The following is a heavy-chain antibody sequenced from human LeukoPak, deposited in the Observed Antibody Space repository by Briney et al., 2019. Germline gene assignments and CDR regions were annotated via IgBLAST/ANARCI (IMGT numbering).Heavy chain of an antibody. Sequence: ASVKVSCKASGYTFTGYYMHWVRQAPGQGLEWMGWINPNSGGTNYAQKFQGRVTMTRDTSISTAYVELSRLRSDDTAVYYCARGPHIAARPPHKFDYWGQGTLVTVSS. J-gene: IGHJ4*02. CDR1: GYTFTGYY. D-gene: IGHD6-6*01. CDR2: INPNSGGT. CDR3: ARGPHIAARPPHKFDY. V-gene: IGHV1-2*02.